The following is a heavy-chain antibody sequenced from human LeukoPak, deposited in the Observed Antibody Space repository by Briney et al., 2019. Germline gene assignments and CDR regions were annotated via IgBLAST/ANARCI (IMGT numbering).Heavy chain of an antibody. CDR2: INPNGGGT. Sequence: ASVKVSCKASGYTFTGYYMHWVRQAPGQGLEWMGRINPNGGGTNYAQKFQGRVTMTRDTSISTAYMELSRLRSDDTAVYYCARGGSYPNYYYYYMDVWGKGTTVTVSS. J-gene: IGHJ6*03. D-gene: IGHD1-26*01. V-gene: IGHV1-2*06. CDR1: GYTFTGYY. CDR3: ARGGSYPNYYYYYMDV.